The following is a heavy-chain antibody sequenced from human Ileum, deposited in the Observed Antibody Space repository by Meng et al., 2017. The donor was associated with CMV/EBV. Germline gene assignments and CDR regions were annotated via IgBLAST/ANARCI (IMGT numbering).Heavy chain of an antibody. CDR2: TYYRSKWYN. CDR1: GDSVSSNSAA. D-gene: IGHD1-26*01. V-gene: IGHV6-1*01. CDR3: ARESTWWDSLYYYGMDV. Sequence: SQTLSLTYAISGDSVSSNSAAWNWIRQSPSRGLEWLGRTYYRSKWYNDYAVSVKSRITINPDTSKNQFSLQLNSVTPEDTAVYYCARESTWWDSLYYYGMDVWGQGTTVTVSS. J-gene: IGHJ6*02.